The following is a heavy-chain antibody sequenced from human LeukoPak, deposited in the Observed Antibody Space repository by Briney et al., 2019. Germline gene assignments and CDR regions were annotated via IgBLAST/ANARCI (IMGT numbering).Heavy chain of an antibody. CDR1: GYTFTSFD. J-gene: IGHJ6*03. CDR2: MNPNSGNT. CDR3: ARGLRYCSGGRCYFSPPYYYYMDV. Sequence: GASVKVSCKASGYTFTSFDMNWVRQATGQGLERMGWMNPNSGNTGYAQKFQGRVTMTRNTSISTAYMELSSLRSEDTAVYYCARGLRYCSGGRCYFSPPYYYYMDVWGKGTTVTISS. V-gene: IGHV1-8*01. D-gene: IGHD2-15*01.